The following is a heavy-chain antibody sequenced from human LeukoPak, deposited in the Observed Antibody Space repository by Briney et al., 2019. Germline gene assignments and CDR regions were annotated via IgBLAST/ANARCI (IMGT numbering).Heavy chain of an antibody. Sequence: SETLSLTCAVYGGSFSGYYWSWIRQPPGKGQEWIGEINHSGSTNYNPSLKSRVTISVDTSKNQFSLKLSSVTAADTAVYYCARVPILTGYYKDAFDIWGQGTMVTVSS. V-gene: IGHV4-34*01. CDR2: INHSGST. D-gene: IGHD3-9*01. CDR3: ARVPILTGYYKDAFDI. CDR1: GGSFSGYY. J-gene: IGHJ3*02.